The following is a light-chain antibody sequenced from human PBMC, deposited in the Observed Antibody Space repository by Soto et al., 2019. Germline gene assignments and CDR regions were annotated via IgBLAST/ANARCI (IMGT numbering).Light chain of an antibody. CDR3: QQYKDGAWT. CDR2: DAS. V-gene: IGKV1-5*01. CDR1: QRIDRY. Sequence: DIQLPQSPSTLSASVGDRVTITCRASQRIDRYLAWYQQKPGKAPNLLVYDASTLEGGVPSRFSGSGSATEFILTISSLQPDDFATYYCQQYKDGAWTFGQGTRVGVK. J-gene: IGKJ1*01.